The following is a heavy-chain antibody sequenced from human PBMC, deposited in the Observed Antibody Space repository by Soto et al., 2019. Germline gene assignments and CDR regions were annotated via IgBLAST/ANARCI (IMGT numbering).Heavy chain of an antibody. J-gene: IGHJ4*02. CDR3: ARDLTPGLVDH. Sequence: ASVKLSCKASGYSFTSYGISWVRQAPGQGLEWMGWISAYNGNTNYAQKLQGRVTMTTDTSTSTAYMELRSLRSDDTAVYYCARDLTPGLVDHWGQGTLVTVSS. CDR2: ISAYNGNT. CDR1: GYSFTSYG. D-gene: IGHD1-26*01. V-gene: IGHV1-18*01.